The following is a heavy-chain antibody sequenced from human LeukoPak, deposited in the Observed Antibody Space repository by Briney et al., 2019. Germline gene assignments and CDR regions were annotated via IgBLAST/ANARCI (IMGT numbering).Heavy chain of an antibody. J-gene: IGHJ4*02. D-gene: IGHD3-3*01. Sequence: SETLSLTCAVYGGSFSGYYWSWIRQPPGKGLEWIGEINHSGSTNYNPSLKSRVTISVDTSKNQFSLKLSSVIAADTAVYYCARGEGYDFWSGYYLDYWGQGTLVTVSS. V-gene: IGHV4-34*01. CDR3: ARGEGYDFWSGYYLDY. CDR2: INHSGST. CDR1: GGSFSGYY.